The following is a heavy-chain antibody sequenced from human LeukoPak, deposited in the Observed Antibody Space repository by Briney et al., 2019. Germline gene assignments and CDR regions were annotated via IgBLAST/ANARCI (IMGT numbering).Heavy chain of an antibody. D-gene: IGHD2-15*01. J-gene: IGHJ4*02. V-gene: IGHV3-53*01. CDR2: IYSGGST. CDR3: ARESGGYYFDY. Sequence: GGSLRLSCAASGFTVSSNYMSWVRQAPGRGLEWVSVIYSGGSTYYADSVKGRFTISRDNSKNTLYLQMNSLRAEDTAVYYCARESGGYYFDYWGQGTLVTVSS. CDR1: GFTVSSNY.